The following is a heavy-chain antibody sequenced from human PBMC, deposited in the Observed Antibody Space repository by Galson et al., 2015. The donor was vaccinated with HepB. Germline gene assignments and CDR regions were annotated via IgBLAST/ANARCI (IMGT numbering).Heavy chain of an antibody. Sequence: SLRLSCAASGFTFSNAWMSWVRQAPGKGLEWVGRIKSETDSGTTDFAAPVKGRFTISRDNSRNTLYLQMNSLTVEDTAVYYCAYQKLEKAATYYFDYWGQGTLVTVSS. CDR3: AYQKLEKAATYYFDY. D-gene: IGHD1-1*01. CDR2: IKSETDSGTT. J-gene: IGHJ4*02. V-gene: IGHV3-15*01. CDR1: GFTFSNAW.